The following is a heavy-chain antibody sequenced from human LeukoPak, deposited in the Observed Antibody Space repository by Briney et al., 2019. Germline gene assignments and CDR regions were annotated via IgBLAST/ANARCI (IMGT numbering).Heavy chain of an antibody. D-gene: IGHD3-16*01. CDR3: GRWGEGEWYFDL. CDR2: IWYDGSNK. CDR1: GFTFSSYG. V-gene: IGHV3-33*01. J-gene: IGHJ2*01. Sequence: GGSLRLSCSASGFTFSSYGMHLVRQAPGKGLELVAVIWYDGSNKYHTDSVKGRFTNSRDNAKKSLYLEMNSLRAEDTAVYYCGRWGEGEWYFDLWGRGTLVTVSS.